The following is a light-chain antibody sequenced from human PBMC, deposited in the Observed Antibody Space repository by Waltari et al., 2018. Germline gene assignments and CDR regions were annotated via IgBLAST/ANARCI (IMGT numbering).Light chain of an antibody. CDR1: SSNIGSKN. CDR2: TNA. J-gene: IGLJ3*02. Sequence: QSVLTQPPSASGTPGQRVTIPCSGSSSNIGSKNVNWYQQVPGTAPKLLIDTNAQRASAVPDRFSGSKSGTSASLAISGLQSDDEADYYCAVWDVSLSAPVFGGGTK. CDR3: AVWDVSLSAPV. V-gene: IGLV1-44*01.